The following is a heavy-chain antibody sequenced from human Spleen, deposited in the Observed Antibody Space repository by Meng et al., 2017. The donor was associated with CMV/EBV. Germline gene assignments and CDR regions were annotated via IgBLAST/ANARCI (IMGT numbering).Heavy chain of an antibody. CDR1: GFTFSSYS. Sequence: LKISCAASGFTFSSYSMNWVRQAPGKGLEWVSSISSSSSYIYYADSVKGRFTISRDNAKNSLFLQMNSLRAEDTAVYYCAREGLVADYGMDVWGQGTTVTVSS. D-gene: IGHD6-6*01. J-gene: IGHJ6*02. CDR3: AREGLVADYGMDV. V-gene: IGHV3-21*01. CDR2: ISSSSSYI.